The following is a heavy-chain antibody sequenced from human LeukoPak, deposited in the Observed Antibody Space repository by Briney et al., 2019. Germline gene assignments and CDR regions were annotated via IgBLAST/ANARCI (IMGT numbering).Heavy chain of an antibody. CDR1: GFSLSTSGML. CDR3: PRDPDYGDFPFGAFDI. V-gene: IGHV2-70*04. Sequence: SGPALVKPTQTLTLTCTFSGFSLSTSGMLVSWIRQPPVKALLWLARIDWDDDKFYSTSLKTRLTISKDTSKNQVVLTMTNMDPVATATYYCPRDPDYGDFPFGAFDIWGQGTMVTVSS. D-gene: IGHD4-17*01. CDR2: IDWDDDK. J-gene: IGHJ3*02.